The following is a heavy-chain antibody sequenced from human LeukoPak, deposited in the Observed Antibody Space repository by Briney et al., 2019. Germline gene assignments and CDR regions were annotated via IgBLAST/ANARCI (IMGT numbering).Heavy chain of an antibody. V-gene: IGHV1-2*02. J-gene: IGHJ4*02. CDR3: VREGEGPLSKDFDY. D-gene: IGHD2/OR15-2a*01. Sequence: ASVKVSCKPSGFTSTDHYIHWVRQGPGQGLEWMGYIGPHSTFTSSPQEFQGRVTMTRDASMSTAYMELTRLTSDDTAVYYCVREGEGPLSKDFDYWGQGTLVTVSS. CDR2: IGPHSTFT. CDR1: GFTSTDHY.